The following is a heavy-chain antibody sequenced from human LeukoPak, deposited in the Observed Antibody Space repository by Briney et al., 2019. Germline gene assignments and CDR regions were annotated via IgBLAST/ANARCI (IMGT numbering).Heavy chain of an antibody. CDR1: GGSISSYY. J-gene: IGHJ5*02. D-gene: IGHD2/OR15-2a*01. V-gene: IGHV4-59*08. CDR2: IYYIGCT. CDR3: ARQPMPTYLDP. Sequence: SETLSLTCTVSGGSISSYYWSGLRPPPGKGLEWVGYIYYIGCTNYNPSLKSRVTISVDTSKNQFSLKLGSVTAADTPVYYCARQPMPTYLDPWGQGTLVTVSS.